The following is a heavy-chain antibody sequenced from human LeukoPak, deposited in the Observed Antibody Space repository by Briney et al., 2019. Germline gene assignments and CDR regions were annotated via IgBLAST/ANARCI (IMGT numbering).Heavy chain of an antibody. CDR2: IAANGNDK. CDR1: GFTFRKYW. V-gene: IGHV3-7*03. Sequence: QPGGSLRLSCAASGFTFRKYWMAWVRQAPGRGLGWVATIAANGNDKDYEDALQGRFTISRDNTRNSLSLRIDSLRAEDTAQYYCAREVFFQFDNWGQGALVTVSS. J-gene: IGHJ4*02. CDR3: AREVFFQFDN.